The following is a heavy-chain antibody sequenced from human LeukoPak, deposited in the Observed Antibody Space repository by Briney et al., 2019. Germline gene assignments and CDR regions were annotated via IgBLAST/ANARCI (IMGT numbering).Heavy chain of an antibody. CDR3: ARAAGYGGNSFSAAFDI. V-gene: IGHV3-21*01. D-gene: IGHD4-23*01. CDR1: GFTFSSYS. Sequence: GGSLRLSCAASGFTFSSYSMNWVGQAPGKGLEWVTSISSSSSYIYYADSVKGRFTISRDNAKNSLYLQMNSLRAEDTAVYYCARAAGYGGNSFSAAFDIWGQGTMVTVSS. CDR2: ISSSSSYI. J-gene: IGHJ3*02.